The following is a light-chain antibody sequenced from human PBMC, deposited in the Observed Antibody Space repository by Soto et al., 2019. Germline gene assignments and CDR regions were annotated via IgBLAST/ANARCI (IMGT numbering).Light chain of an antibody. Sequence: DIQMTQSPSSLSASVGDRVTITCRASQSISSYLNWYQQKPGKAPKLLIYAASSLQSGVPSSFSGSGSGTDFTLTISSLQPEDFAIYYCQQTYSTPPQTFGQGTKVEIK. CDR1: QSISSY. V-gene: IGKV1-39*01. CDR3: QQTYSTPPQT. J-gene: IGKJ1*01. CDR2: AAS.